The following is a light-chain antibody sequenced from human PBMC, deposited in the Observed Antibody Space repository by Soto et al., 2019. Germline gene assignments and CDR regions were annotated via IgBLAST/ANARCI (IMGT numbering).Light chain of an antibody. Sequence: AIQLTQSPSSLSASVGDRVTITCRASQGISSALAWYQQKPGKAPKLLIYDASSLKSGVPSRFSGSGSGTDFTLTISSLQPEDFATYYCQQFNSYPLLTFGGGTKVEIK. CDR2: DAS. CDR1: QGISSA. J-gene: IGKJ4*01. V-gene: IGKV1-13*02. CDR3: QQFNSYPLLT.